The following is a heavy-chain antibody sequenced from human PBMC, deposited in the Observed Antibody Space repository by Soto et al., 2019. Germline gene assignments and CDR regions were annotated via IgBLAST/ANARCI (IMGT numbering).Heavy chain of an antibody. J-gene: IGHJ6*02. D-gene: IGHD1-26*01. CDR2: IYSGGSA. CDR1: GFTVSSNY. CDR3: ARDYSVSRYYGMDV. Sequence: EVQLVETGGGLIQPGGSLRLSCAASGFTVSSNYMSWVRQAPGKGLEWVSPIYSGGSAYYADSVKGRFTISRDNSKNTLYLQMNSLRAEDTGVYYCARDYSVSRYYGMDVWGQGTTVTVSS. V-gene: IGHV3-53*02.